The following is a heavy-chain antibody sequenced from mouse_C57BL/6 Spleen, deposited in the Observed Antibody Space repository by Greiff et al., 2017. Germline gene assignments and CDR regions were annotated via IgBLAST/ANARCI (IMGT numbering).Heavy chain of an antibody. Sequence: VQLQQSGAELVRPGASVTLSCKASGYTFTDYEMHWVKQTPVHGLEWIGAIDPETGGTAYNQKFKGKAILTADKSSSTAYMELRSLTSEDSAVYYCTRERRYGFEYWGQGTTLTVSS. CDR2: IDPETGGT. CDR1: GYTFTDYE. D-gene: IGHD1-1*01. V-gene: IGHV1-15*01. J-gene: IGHJ2*01. CDR3: TRERRYGFEY.